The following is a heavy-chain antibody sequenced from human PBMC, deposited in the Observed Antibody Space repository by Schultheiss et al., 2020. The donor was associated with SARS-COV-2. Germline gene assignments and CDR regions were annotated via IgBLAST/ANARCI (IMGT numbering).Heavy chain of an antibody. CDR3: ARDRTLGYCSSTSCYRAFDI. CDR1: GFTFSSYG. D-gene: IGHD2-2*01. J-gene: IGHJ3*02. CDR2: ISGSGGST. Sequence: GGSLRLSCAASGFTFSSYGMHWVRQAPGKGLEWVSAISGSGGSTYYADSVKGRFTISRDNSKNTLYLQMNSLRAEDTAVYYCARDRTLGYCSSTSCYRAFDIWGQGTMVTVSS. V-gene: IGHV3-23*01.